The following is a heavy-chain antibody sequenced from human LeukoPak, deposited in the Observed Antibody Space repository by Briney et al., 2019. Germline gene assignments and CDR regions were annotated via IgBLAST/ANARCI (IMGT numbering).Heavy chain of an antibody. Sequence: PSETLSLTCAVYGGSFSGYYWSWIRQPPGKGLEWIGEINHSGSTNYNPSLKSRVTISVDTSKNQFSLKLSSVTAADTVVYYCARGDWGDNWFDPWGQGTLVTVSS. CDR2: INHSGST. J-gene: IGHJ5*02. CDR3: ARGDWGDNWFDP. D-gene: IGHD3/OR15-3a*01. V-gene: IGHV4-34*01. CDR1: GGSFSGYY.